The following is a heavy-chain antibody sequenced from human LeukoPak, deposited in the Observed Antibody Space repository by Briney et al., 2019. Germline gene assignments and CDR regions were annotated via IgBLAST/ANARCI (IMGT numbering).Heavy chain of an antibody. Sequence: SETLSLTCAVSGGSISSYYWSWIRQPPGKGLEWVGYIYYSGSTNYNPSLKSRVTISVDTSKNQFSLKLSSVTAADTAVYYCARFPYSNYDNSDYWGQGTLVTVSS. CDR1: GGSISSYY. CDR2: IYYSGST. CDR3: ARFPYSNYDNSDY. D-gene: IGHD4-11*01. J-gene: IGHJ4*02. V-gene: IGHV4-59*08.